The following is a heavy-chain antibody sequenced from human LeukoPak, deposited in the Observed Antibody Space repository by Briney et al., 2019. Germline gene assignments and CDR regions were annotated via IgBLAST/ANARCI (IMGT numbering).Heavy chain of an antibody. Sequence: ASVKVSCKVSGGTFSSYAISWVRQAPGQGLEWMGGIIPIFGTANYAQKFQGRVTITADKSTSTAYMELSSLRSEDTAVYYCARGSGYYYYYGMDVWGKGTTVTVSS. J-gene: IGHJ6*04. CDR3: ARGSGYYYYYGMDV. V-gene: IGHV1-69*06. CDR1: GGTFSSYA. CDR2: IIPIFGTA.